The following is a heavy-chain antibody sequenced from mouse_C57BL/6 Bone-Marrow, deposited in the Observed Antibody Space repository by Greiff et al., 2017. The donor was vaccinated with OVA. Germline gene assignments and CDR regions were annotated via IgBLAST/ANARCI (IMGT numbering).Heavy chain of an antibody. Sequence: LSFPSSFSPFTIYFIHFLKHMPGQGLEWIGYINPSSGYTKYNQKFKDKATLTADKSSSTAYMQLSSLTYEDSAVYYCARTSLYWGQGTLVTVSA. CDR1: FSPFTIYF. V-gene: IGHV1-7*01. J-gene: IGHJ3*01. CDR2: INPSSGYT. CDR3: ARTSLY. D-gene: IGHD6-1*01.